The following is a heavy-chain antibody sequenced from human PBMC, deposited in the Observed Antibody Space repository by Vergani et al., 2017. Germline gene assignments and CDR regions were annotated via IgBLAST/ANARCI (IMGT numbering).Heavy chain of an antibody. Sequence: EVQLVESGGGLIHPGGSLRLSCEGSGFSFSGYWMHWVRQSPEKGLVWVSRIKSDGSITNYADSVKGRFTISRDNAKNSLSLEMKSLRPEDAALYYCVKSTTGDQDDSTDYLDYWGQGTLVTVSS. V-gene: IGHV3-74*01. CDR3: VKSTTGDQDDSTDYLDY. D-gene: IGHD3-22*01. CDR2: IKSDGSIT. CDR1: GFSFSGYW. J-gene: IGHJ4*02.